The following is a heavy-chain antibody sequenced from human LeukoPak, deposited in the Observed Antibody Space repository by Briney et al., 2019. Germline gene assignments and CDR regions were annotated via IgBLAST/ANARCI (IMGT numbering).Heavy chain of an antibody. Sequence: GGSLRLSCAASGFTFSSYTMNWVRQAPGKGLEWVSYISSSSSYIYYTDSVKGRFTISRDNAENSLYLQMNSLRAEDTAVYYCARGSEGYCSGGGCYYGMDVWGQGTTVTVSS. V-gene: IGHV3-21*01. D-gene: IGHD2-15*01. CDR1: GFTFSSYT. J-gene: IGHJ6*01. CDR3: ARGSEGYCSGGGCYYGMDV. CDR2: ISSSSSYI.